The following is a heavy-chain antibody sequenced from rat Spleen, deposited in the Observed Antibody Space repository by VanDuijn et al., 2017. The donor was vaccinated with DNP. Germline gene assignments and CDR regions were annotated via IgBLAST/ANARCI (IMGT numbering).Heavy chain of an antibody. D-gene: IGHD1-12*01. CDR1: GFTVNNDW. J-gene: IGHJ3*01. CDR3: ARHRTIMPYYYAMDA. V-gene: IGHV5-31*01. CDR2: ITKTGGST. Sequence: EVQLVESDGGLVQPGRSLKLSCVASGFTVNNDWMTWIRQAPGKGLEWIASITKTGGSTYYLDSVKGRFTVSRDNARGILYLQMNSLRSEDTATYYCARHRTIMPYYYAMDAWGQGTLVTVSS.